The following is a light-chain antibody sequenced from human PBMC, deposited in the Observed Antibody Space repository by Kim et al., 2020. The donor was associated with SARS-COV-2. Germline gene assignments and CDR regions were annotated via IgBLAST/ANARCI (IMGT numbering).Light chain of an antibody. CDR2: GAS. V-gene: IGKV3-20*01. Sequence: EIVLTQSPGTLSLSPGERATLSCRASQSVSSSYLAWYQQKPGQAPRLLINGASSRATGIPDRFSGSGSGTDFTLTISRLEPEDFAVYYCQQYGSSITFGQGTRLEI. CDR1: QSVSSSY. CDR3: QQYGSSIT. J-gene: IGKJ5*01.